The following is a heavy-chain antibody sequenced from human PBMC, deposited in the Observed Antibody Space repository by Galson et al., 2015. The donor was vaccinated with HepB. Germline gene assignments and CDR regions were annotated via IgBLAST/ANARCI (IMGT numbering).Heavy chain of an antibody. CDR1: GFTFSSYG. J-gene: IGHJ4*02. V-gene: IGHV3-30*18. Sequence: SLRLSCAASGFTFSSYGMHWVRQAPGKGLEWVAVISYDGSNKYYADSVKGRFTISRDNSKNTLYLQMNSLRAEDTAVYYCANTFLTTVSTHGGIMEDYWGQGTLVTVSS. CDR3: ANTFLTTVSTHGGIMEDY. CDR2: ISYDGSNK. D-gene: IGHD3-16*01.